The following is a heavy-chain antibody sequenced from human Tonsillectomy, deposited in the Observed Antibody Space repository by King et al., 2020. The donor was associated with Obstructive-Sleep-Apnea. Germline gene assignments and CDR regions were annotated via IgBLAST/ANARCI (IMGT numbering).Heavy chain of an antibody. J-gene: IGHJ4*02. D-gene: IGHD3-16*02. Sequence: VQLVESGGGLVRPGGSLRLSCAASGFTFSSYAMSWVRQAPGKGLEWVSAISGSGGSTYYADSVKGRFTLSRDNSKNTLYLQMNSLRAEDTAVYYCAKPEYYLWGSYRYDYFDSWGQGTLVTVSS. V-gene: IGHV3-23*04. CDR2: ISGSGGST. CDR3: AKPEYYLWGSYRYDYFDS. CDR1: GFTFSSYA.